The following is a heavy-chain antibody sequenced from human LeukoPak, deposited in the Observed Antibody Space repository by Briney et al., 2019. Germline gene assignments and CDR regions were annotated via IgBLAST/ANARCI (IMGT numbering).Heavy chain of an antibody. CDR3: ATAADDYGDFKLFDY. Sequence: GGSLRLSCAASGFTFSSYAMSWARQAPGKGLEWVSAISGSGGSTYYADSVKGRFTISRDNSKNTLYLQMNSLRAEDTAVYYCATAADDYGDFKLFDYWGQGTLVTVSS. CDR1: GFTFSSYA. CDR2: ISGSGGST. V-gene: IGHV3-23*01. J-gene: IGHJ4*02. D-gene: IGHD4-17*01.